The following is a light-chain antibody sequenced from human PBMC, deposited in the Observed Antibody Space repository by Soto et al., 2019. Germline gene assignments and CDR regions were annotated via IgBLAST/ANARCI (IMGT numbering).Light chain of an antibody. Sequence: DIVLTQSPGTLSLSPGERATLSCRASQSVSSNHLAWYQQKPGQAPRLLIYGGSSRATGIPVRFSGSGSGTEFTLTISSLQPDDFATYYCQPYNNNFGQGTKVDIK. CDR1: QSVSSNH. CDR2: GGS. V-gene: IGKV3-20*01. J-gene: IGKJ2*01. CDR3: QPYNNN.